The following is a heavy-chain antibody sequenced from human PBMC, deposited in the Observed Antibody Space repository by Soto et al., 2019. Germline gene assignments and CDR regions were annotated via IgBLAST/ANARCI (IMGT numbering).Heavy chain of an antibody. J-gene: IGHJ4*02. V-gene: IGHV3-23*01. CDR1: GFTFSSYA. Sequence: ELQLLESGGGLVQPGGSLRLSCAASGFTFSSYAMSWVRQAPGKGLEWVSAISGSGGSTYYADSVKGRFTISRDNSKSIMYLLIKCLGVEDTSVYYCAHRRTLLDYWGQGTLVTVSS. CDR2: ISGSGGST. CDR3: AHRRTLLDY.